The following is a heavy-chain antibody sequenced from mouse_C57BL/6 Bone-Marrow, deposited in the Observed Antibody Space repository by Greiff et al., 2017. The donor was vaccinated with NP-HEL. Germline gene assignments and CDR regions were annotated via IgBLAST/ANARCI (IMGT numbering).Heavy chain of an antibody. CDR3: ARHHYGSSYWYFDV. Sequence: DVKLQESGGGLVQPGGSLKLSCAASGFTFSDYGMAWVRQAPRKGPEWVAFISNLAYSIYYADTVTGRFTISRENAKNTLYLEMSSLRSEDTAMYYCARHHYGSSYWYFDVWGTGTTVTVSS. D-gene: IGHD1-1*01. V-gene: IGHV5-15*01. CDR1: GFTFSDYG. CDR2: ISNLAYSI. J-gene: IGHJ1*03.